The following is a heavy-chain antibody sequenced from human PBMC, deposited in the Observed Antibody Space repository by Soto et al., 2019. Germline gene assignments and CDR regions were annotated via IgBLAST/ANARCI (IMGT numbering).Heavy chain of an antibody. J-gene: IGHJ3*02. CDR1: GFTFTRYA. CDR2: LSGSGGTT. V-gene: IGHV3-23*01. D-gene: IGHD3-22*01. CDR3: AKGALYDGGADAFDI. Sequence: EVQLLESGGGLVQPGGSLRLSCAASGFTFTRYAMSWVRQAPGKGLEWVSALSGSGGTTYYADSVKGRFSISRDNSKDTLYLQMYRLRAEDTAIYYCAKGALYDGGADAFDIWGQGTMVTVSS.